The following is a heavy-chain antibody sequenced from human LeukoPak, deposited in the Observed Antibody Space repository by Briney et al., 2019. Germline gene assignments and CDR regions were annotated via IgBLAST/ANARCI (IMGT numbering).Heavy chain of an antibody. D-gene: IGHD6-19*01. CDR1: GGTFSSYA. CDR3: ARVSSSGSYWDYFAY. J-gene: IGHJ4*02. V-gene: IGHV1-69*13. Sequence: SVKVSCKASGGTFSSYAISWVRQAPGQGLEWMGGIIPIFGTANYAQKFQGRVTITADESTSTAYMELSSLRSEDTAVYYCARVSSSGSYWDYFAYWGQGTLVTVSS. CDR2: IIPIFGTA.